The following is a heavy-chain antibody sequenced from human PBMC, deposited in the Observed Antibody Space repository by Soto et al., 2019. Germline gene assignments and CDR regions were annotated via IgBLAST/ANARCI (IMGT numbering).Heavy chain of an antibody. CDR2: IYYSGST. V-gene: IGHV4-30-4*01. CDR1: GGSISSGDYY. D-gene: IGHD4-17*01. CDR3: AREVRVDMTTAPPVDY. J-gene: IGHJ4*02. Sequence: PSETLSLTCTVSGGSISSGDYYWSWIRQPPGKGLEWIGYIYYSGSTYYNPSLKSRVTISVDTSKNQFSLKLSSVTAADTAVYYCAREVRVDMTTAPPVDYWGQGTLVTVSS.